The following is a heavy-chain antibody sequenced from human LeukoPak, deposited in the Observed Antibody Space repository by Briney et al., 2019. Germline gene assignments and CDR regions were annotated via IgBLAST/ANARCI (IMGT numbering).Heavy chain of an antibody. CDR1: GGSISSYY. CDR2: IYYSGST. V-gene: IGHV4-59*08. J-gene: IGHJ4*02. D-gene: IGHD2-15*01. Sequence: SSETLSLTCTVSGGSISSYYWSWIRQPPGKGLEWIGYIYYSGSTNYNPSLKSRVTISVDTSKNQFSLKLSSVTATDTAVYYCASTESEYSNYWGQGTLVTVSS. CDR3: ASTESEYSNY.